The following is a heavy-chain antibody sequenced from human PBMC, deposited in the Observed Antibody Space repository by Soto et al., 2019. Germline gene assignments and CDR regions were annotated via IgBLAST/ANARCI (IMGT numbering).Heavy chain of an antibody. J-gene: IGHJ4*02. D-gene: IGHD1-26*01. V-gene: IGHV3-23*01. CDR1: GFTFSSYA. CDR3: AKMGSYYVAGGYYFDY. Sequence: GGSLRLSCAASGFTFSSYAMSWVRQAPGKGLEWVSAISGSGGSTYYADSVKGRFTISRDNSKNTLYLQMNSLRAEDTAVYYCAKMGSYYVAGGYYFDYWGQGTLVTVSS. CDR2: ISGSGGST.